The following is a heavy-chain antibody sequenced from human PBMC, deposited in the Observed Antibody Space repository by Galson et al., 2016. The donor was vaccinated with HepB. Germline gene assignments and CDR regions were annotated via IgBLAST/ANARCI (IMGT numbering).Heavy chain of an antibody. Sequence: SLRLSCAASGFTFSDYYMSWIRQAPGKGLEWVAVIWSDGNNKNYGDTVKGRFTISRDKLRNTVFLQMNSLRAEDTAVYYCAKDRHSSSWYWGYFDDWGQGTRVTVSS. V-gene: IGHV3-33*03. CDR3: AKDRHSSSWYWGYFDD. D-gene: IGHD6-13*01. J-gene: IGHJ4*02. CDR2: IWSDGNNK. CDR1: GFTFSDYY.